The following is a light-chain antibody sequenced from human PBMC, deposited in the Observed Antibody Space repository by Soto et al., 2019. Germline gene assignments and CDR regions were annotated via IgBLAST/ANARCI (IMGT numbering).Light chain of an antibody. CDR3: SSYTSSDTWV. V-gene: IGLV2-14*01. Sequence: QSVLTQPASVSGSPGQPITISCTGTSSDVGGYNYVSWYQQHPGKAPKLMIYEVTNRPSGVSNRFSGSKSGNTASLTISGLQAEEGADYYCSSYTSSDTWVFGGGTKVTVL. CDR1: SSDVGGYNY. J-gene: IGLJ3*02. CDR2: EVT.